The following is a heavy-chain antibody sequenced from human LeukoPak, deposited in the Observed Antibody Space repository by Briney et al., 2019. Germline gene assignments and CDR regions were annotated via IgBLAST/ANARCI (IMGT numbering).Heavy chain of an antibody. D-gene: IGHD4-17*01. CDR3: ARGQGTVTTH. V-gene: IGHV4-34*01. CDR2: INPSGSA. J-gene: IGHJ4*02. CDR1: GGSFSGYY. Sequence: PSETLSLTCAVYGGSFSGYYWSWIRQPPGKGLEWIGEINPSGSANYNPSLKSRVTISLDTSKNQFSLNLSSVTAADTAVYYCARGQGTVTTHWGQGTLVTVSS.